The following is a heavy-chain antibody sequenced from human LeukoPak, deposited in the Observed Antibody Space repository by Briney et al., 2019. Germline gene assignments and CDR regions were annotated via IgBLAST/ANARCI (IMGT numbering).Heavy chain of an antibody. CDR3: ARWDSRDYYYYMDV. CDR2: ISSGSSYI. D-gene: IGHD6-13*01. J-gene: IGHJ6*03. Sequence: GGSLRLSCAASGFTFSSYSMNWVRQAPGKGLEWVSSISSGSSYIYYADSVKGRFTISRDNAKNSLYLQMNSLRAEDTAVYYCARWDSRDYYYYMDVWGKGTTVTVSS. CDR1: GFTFSSYS. V-gene: IGHV3-21*01.